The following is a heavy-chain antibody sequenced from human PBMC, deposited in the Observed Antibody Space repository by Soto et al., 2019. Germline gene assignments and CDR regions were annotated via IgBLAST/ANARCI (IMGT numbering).Heavy chain of an antibody. CDR2: IYYSGST. CDR1: GGSISSSSYY. CDR3: AKNNYYYYYGMDV. Sequence: QLQLQESGPGLVKPSETLSLTCTVSGGSISSSSYYWGWIRQPPGKGLEWIGSIYYSGSTYYNPSLKRRFTRSVDTSKNQFSLKLSSVTAADTAVYYCAKNNYYYYYGMDVWGQGTTVTVSS. V-gene: IGHV4-39*01. J-gene: IGHJ6*02.